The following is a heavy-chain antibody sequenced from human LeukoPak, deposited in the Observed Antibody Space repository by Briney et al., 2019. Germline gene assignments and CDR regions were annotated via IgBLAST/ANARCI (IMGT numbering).Heavy chain of an antibody. CDR3: ARGRTGSSGYPD. V-gene: IGHV3-21*01. CDR2: ISSSSSYI. Sequence: GGSLRLSCVASGFTFGSSWMNCVRQAPGKGLEWVSSISSSSSYIYYADSVKGRFTISRDNAKNSLHLQMNSLRAEDTAVYYCARGRTGSSGYPDWGQGTLVTVSS. D-gene: IGHD3-22*01. CDR1: GFTFGSSW. J-gene: IGHJ4*02.